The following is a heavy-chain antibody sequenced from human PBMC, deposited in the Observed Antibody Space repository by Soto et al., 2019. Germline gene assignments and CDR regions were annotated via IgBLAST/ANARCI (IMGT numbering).Heavy chain of an antibody. CDR1: GYSFTSYW. J-gene: IGHJ6*02. CDR2: IYPGDSDT. V-gene: IGHV5-51*01. CDR3: ARQGPRNYYYYGMDV. Sequence: GESLKISCKGSGYSFTSYWIGWVRQMPGKGLEWMGIIYPGDSDTRYSPSFQGQVTISADKSISTAYLQWSSLKASDTAMYYCARQGPRNYYYYGMDVWGQGTLVTVSS.